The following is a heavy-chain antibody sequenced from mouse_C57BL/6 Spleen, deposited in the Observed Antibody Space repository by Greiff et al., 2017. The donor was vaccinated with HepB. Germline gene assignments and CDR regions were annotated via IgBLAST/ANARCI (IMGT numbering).Heavy chain of an antibody. Sequence: QVQLQQSGPGLVAPSQSLSITCTVSGFSLTSYAISWVRQPPGKGLEWLGVIWTGGGTNYNSALKSRLSISKDNSKSQVFLKMNSLQTDDTARYYCARGNYYGSSFGGYFDVWGTGTTVTVSS. D-gene: IGHD1-1*01. CDR1: GFSLTSYA. CDR2: IWTGGGT. CDR3: ARGNYYGSSFGGYFDV. V-gene: IGHV2-9-1*01. J-gene: IGHJ1*03.